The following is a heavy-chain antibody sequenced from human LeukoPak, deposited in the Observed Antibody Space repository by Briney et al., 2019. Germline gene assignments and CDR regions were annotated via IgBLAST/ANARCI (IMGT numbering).Heavy chain of an antibody. Sequence: GGSLRLSCAASGFTISSNAMSWVRQAPGKGLEWVSDISGSGGSTYYADPVKGRFTISRDNSKNTLYLQMNSLRAEDAAVYYCARDGPAVPGQSRAFDVWGQGTMVTVSS. J-gene: IGHJ3*01. CDR3: ARDGPAVPGQSRAFDV. CDR2: ISGSGGST. V-gene: IGHV3-23*01. D-gene: IGHD3-10*01. CDR1: GFTISSNA.